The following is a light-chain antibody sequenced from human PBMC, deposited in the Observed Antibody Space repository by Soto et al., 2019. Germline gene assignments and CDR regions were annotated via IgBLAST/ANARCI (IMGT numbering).Light chain of an antibody. V-gene: IGKV3-20*01. CDR3: QQYGSSGT. Sequence: EIVMTQSPATLSVSPGERATLSCRASQGVGSTLAWYRQQPGQAPRLLIYDASNRATGIPDRFSGSGSGTDFTLTISRLEPEDFAVYYCQQYGSSGTFGQGTKVDIK. CDR2: DAS. J-gene: IGKJ1*01. CDR1: QGVGST.